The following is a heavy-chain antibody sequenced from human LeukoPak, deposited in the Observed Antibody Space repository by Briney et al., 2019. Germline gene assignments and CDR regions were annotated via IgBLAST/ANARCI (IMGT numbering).Heavy chain of an antibody. CDR3: AREAYYDSSGTSGYYYGMDV. D-gene: IGHD3-22*01. Sequence: ASVKVSCKASGYTFTSYGISWVRQAPGQGLEWMGWISGYNGNTNYAQKLQGRVTMTTDTSTSTAYMELRSLRSDDTAVYYCAREAYYDSSGTSGYYYGMDVWGQGTTVTVSS. CDR1: GYTFTSYG. J-gene: IGHJ6*02. V-gene: IGHV1-18*01. CDR2: ISGYNGNT.